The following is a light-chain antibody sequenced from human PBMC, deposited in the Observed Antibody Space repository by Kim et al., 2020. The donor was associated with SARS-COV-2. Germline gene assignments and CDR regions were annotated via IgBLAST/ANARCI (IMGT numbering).Light chain of an antibody. CDR2: GKN. J-gene: IGLJ3*02. CDR1: SLRSYY. CDR3: NSRDSSGNHWV. V-gene: IGLV3-19*01. Sequence: AVGQTARITCQGDSLRSYYASWYQQKPGQAPVLVIYGKNNRPSGIPDRFSGSSSGNTASLTITGAQAEDEADYYCNSRDSSGNHWVFGGGTKLTVL.